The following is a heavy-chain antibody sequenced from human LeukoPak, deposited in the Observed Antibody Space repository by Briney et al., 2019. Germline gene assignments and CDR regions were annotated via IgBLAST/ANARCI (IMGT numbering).Heavy chain of an antibody. CDR2: ISWNSGSI. Sequence: GRSLRLSCAASGFTFDDYAMHWVRQAPGKGLEWVSGISWNSGSIGYADSVKGRFTISRDNAKNSLYLQMNSLRAEDMALYYCAKDSLRYYDSSGSTYYFDYWGQGTLVTDSS. V-gene: IGHV3-9*03. J-gene: IGHJ4*02. D-gene: IGHD3-22*01. CDR1: GFTFDDYA. CDR3: AKDSLRYYDSSGSTYYFDY.